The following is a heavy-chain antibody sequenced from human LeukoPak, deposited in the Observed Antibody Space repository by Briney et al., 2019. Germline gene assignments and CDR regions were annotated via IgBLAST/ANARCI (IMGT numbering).Heavy chain of an antibody. J-gene: IGHJ3*02. D-gene: IGHD2-15*01. CDR1: GFTFSSYT. CDR3: AKAMAASAFDI. Sequence: GGSLRLSCAASGFTFSSYTMSWVRQAPGKGLEWVSDISASGGTTYYADSVKGRFTISRDNSENTLYLQMNSLRAEDTAIYYCAKAMAASAFDIWGQGTMVTVSS. V-gene: IGHV3-23*01. CDR2: ISASGGTT.